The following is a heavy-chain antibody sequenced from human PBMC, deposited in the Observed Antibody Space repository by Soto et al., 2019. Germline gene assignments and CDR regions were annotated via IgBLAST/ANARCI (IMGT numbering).Heavy chain of an antibody. V-gene: IGHV3-23*01. CDR1: GFTFSSYA. D-gene: IGHD5-18*01. CDR2: ISGSGGST. J-gene: IGHJ5*02. Sequence: QPGGSLRLSCAASGFTFSSYAMSWVRQAPGKGLEWVSAISGSGGSTYYADSVKGRFTISRDNSKNTLYLQMNSLRAEDTAVYYCAKPAQKDTAMVTGWFDPWGQGTLVTVSS. CDR3: AKPAQKDTAMVTGWFDP.